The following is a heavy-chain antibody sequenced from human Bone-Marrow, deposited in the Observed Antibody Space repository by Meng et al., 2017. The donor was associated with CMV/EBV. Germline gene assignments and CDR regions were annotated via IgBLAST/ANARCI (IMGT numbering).Heavy chain of an antibody. CDR3: AKDRFVQGEPLVDFDY. CDR1: EFTFSNAW. V-gene: IGHV3-15*01. CDR2: IKSKADDGTT. Sequence: GGSLRLSCAASEFTFSNAWMSWVRQAPGKGLEWVGRIKSKADDGTTDYAAPVKGRFTISRDDSKNTLYLQMNSLRAEDTAVYYCAKDRFVQGEPLVDFDYWGQGTRVTVSS. J-gene: IGHJ4*02. D-gene: IGHD1-14*01.